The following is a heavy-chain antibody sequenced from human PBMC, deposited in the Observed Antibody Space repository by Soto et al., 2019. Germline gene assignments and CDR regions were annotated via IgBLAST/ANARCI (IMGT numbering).Heavy chain of an antibody. J-gene: IGHJ5*02. V-gene: IGHV4-31*03. CDR2: IYCGGRT. CDR1: GGSISSGGYY. Sequence: QVQLQESGPGLVKPSQTLSLTCTVSGGSISSGGYYWSWIRQQPGKGLEWLGYIYCGGRTYYTQSLKSRVTISVDTSKTQFSLKLSSVPAADTAVSYCARVGGINWFDPWGQGTLVTVSS. CDR3: ARVGGINWFDP. D-gene: IGHD3-16*01.